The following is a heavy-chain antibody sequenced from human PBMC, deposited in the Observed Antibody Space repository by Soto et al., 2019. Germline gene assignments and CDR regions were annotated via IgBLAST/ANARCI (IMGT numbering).Heavy chain of an antibody. J-gene: IGHJ6*02. V-gene: IGHV3-30*03. Sequence: QVQLVQSGGGVVQPGRSLRLSCAASGFIFSSYGMQWVRQAPGKGLEWVAVIPSDADNKYYANSVKGRFTISRDNSKNTLYLQMNSLRAEDTAVYYCAGPRLPNYYYYGLDVWGQGTTVTVSS. CDR2: IPSDADNK. D-gene: IGHD4-17*01. CDR3: AGPRLPNYYYYGLDV. CDR1: GFIFSSYG.